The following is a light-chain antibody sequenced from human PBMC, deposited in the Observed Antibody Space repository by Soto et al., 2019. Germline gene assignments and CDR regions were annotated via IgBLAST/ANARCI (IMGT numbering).Light chain of an antibody. V-gene: IGKV1-12*01. J-gene: IGKJ5*01. CDR1: QGISRW. Sequence: DIQMTQSPSSVSASVGDRVTITCRASQGISRWLAWYQQKPGKAPKFLIYATSSFQSGVPSRFSGSGSGTDFTLTISSLPPEDSATYYCQQANSFPITFGQGTPLEIK. CDR3: QQANSFPIT. CDR2: ATS.